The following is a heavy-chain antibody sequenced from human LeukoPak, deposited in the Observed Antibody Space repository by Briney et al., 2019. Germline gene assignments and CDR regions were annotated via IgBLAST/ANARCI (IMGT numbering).Heavy chain of an antibody. CDR3: ATLTGGDDAFDI. J-gene: IGHJ3*02. V-gene: IGHV4-61*02. CDR1: GGSISSGSYY. CDR2: IYTSGST. D-gene: IGHD4-23*01. Sequence: SETLSLTCTVSGGSISSGSYYWSWIRQPAGKGLEWIGRIYTSGSTNYNPSLKSRVTISVDTSKNQFSLKLSSVTAADTAVYYCATLTGGDDAFDIWGQGTMVTVSS.